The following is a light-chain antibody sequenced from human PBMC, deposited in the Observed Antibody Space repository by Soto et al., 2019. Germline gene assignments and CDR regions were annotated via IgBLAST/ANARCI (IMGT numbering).Light chain of an antibody. CDR1: NSNIGSDT. CDR3: ATWDDSLNRYV. Sequence: QGLLTQPPSASGAPGQRVTISCSGSNSNIGSDTVNWYQQLPGTAPKLLIYSDNQRPSGVPDRFSGSKSGTSASLAISGLQSGDEADYYCATWDDSLNRYVYGTGTKVTVL. CDR2: SDN. V-gene: IGLV1-44*01. J-gene: IGLJ1*01.